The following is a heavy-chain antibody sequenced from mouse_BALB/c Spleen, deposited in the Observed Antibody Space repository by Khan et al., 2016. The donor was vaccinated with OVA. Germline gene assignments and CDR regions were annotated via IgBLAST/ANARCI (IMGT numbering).Heavy chain of an antibody. CDR1: GYTFTDYN. V-gene: IGHV1-77*01. Sequence: QVQLQQSGAELARPGASVKLSCKASGYTFTDYNINWVKQRTGQGLEWIGEIYPGSNNTYYNEKFKGKATLTADKSSSQAYMKLSSLTSEDSAVYFCASEWDAWFPYWGQGTLVTVSA. CDR2: IYPGSNNT. CDR3: ASEWDAWFPY. J-gene: IGHJ3*01. D-gene: IGHD4-1*01.